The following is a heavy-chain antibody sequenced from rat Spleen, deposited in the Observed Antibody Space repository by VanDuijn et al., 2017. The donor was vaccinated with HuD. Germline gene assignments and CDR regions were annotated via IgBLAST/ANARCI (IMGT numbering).Heavy chain of an antibody. V-gene: IGHV2-41*01. CDR1: GFPLTSNS. Sequence: QVQLKESGPGLVQPSQTLSLTCTVSGFPLTSNSVHWVRQPPGKGLEWMGGIWNTGGTRYNSALKSRLSISKDTSKSQVFLKMNSLQTEDTATYYCARDDYGGYGYWGQGVMVTVSS. CDR2: IWNTGGT. J-gene: IGHJ2*01. CDR3: ARDDYGGYGY. D-gene: IGHD1-11*01.